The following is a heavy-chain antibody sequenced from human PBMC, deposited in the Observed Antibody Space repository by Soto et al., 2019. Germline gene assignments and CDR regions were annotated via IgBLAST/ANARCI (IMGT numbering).Heavy chain of an antibody. J-gene: IGHJ3*01. CDR2: FSGAGGST. CDR3: AKDHGV. Sequence: EVQLLESGGDLVQPGGSLRLSCAASGFTFSTYPMSWVRQTPGEGLEWVSAFSGAGGSTYYVDSVKGRFTISRDNSKNTLYQQMTSLTVDDSAVYYCAKDHGVWGQGTMVTVSS. CDR1: GFTFSTYP. V-gene: IGHV3-23*01.